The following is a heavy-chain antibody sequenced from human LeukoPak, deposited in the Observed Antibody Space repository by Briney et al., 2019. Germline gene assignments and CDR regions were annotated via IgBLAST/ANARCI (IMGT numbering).Heavy chain of an antibody. CDR3: ARGAHYYGSGSSDY. CDR1: GGSLSGYY. D-gene: IGHD3-10*01. V-gene: IGHV4-34*01. J-gene: IGHJ4*02. Sequence: SETLSLTCAVYGGSLSGYYWSWIRQPPGKGLEWIGEINHSGSTNYNPSLKSRVTISVDTSKNQFSLKLSSVTAADTAVYYCARGAHYYGSGSSDYWGQGTLVTVSS. CDR2: INHSGST.